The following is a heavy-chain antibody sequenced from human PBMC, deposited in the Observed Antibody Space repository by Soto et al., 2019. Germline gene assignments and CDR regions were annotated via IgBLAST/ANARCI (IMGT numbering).Heavy chain of an antibody. Sequence: QVQLVESGGGVVQPGRSLRLSCAASGFTFSSYAMHWVRQAPGKGLEWVAVISYDGSNKYYADSVKGRFTISRDNSKNTLYLQMNSLRAEDTAVYYCCIAARLFDYWGQGTLVTVSS. D-gene: IGHD6-6*01. CDR3: CIAARLFDY. V-gene: IGHV3-30-3*01. CDR1: GFTFSSYA. J-gene: IGHJ4*02. CDR2: ISYDGSNK.